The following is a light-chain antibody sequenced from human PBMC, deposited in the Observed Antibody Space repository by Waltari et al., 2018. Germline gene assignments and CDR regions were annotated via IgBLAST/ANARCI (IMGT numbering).Light chain of an antibody. CDR1: SSDVGGYNS. CDR2: EVT. CDR3: TSHGDSSNFYV. Sequence: QSALTQPPSASGSPGQSVTISCTGTSSDVGGYNSVSWYQQHPGKAPKLMFYEVTKRPSGVPDRVSGSKSGNTASLTVSGLQAEDEADYYCTSHGDSSNFYVFGTGTKVTVL. V-gene: IGLV2-8*01. J-gene: IGLJ1*01.